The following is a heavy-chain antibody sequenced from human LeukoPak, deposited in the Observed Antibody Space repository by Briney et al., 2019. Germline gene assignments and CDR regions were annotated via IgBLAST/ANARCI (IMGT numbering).Heavy chain of an antibody. D-gene: IGHD3-10*01. V-gene: IGHV1-2*02. J-gene: IGHJ5*02. CDR3: ARDPMGLWFGEEGIDP. CDR1: GYTFTGYY. Sequence: GASVKVSCKASGYTFTGYYMHWVRQAPRQGLEWMGWINPNSGGTNYAQKFQGRVTMTRDTSISTAYMELSRLRSDDTAVYYCARDPMGLWFGEEGIDPWGQGTLVTVSS. CDR2: INPNSGGT.